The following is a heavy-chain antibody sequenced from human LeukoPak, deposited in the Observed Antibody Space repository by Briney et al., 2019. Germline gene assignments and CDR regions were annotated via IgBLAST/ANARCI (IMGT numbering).Heavy chain of an antibody. J-gene: IGHJ6*03. CDR3: ARVRRNYYYYMDV. CDR2: IIPIFGTA. CDR1: GGTFTSYA. Sequence: ASVKVSCKASGGTFTSYAISWVRQAPGQGLEWMGGIIPIFGTANYAQKFQGRVTITTDESTSTAYMELSSLRSEDTAVYYCARVRRNYYYYMDVWGKGTTVTVSS. V-gene: IGHV1-69*05. D-gene: IGHD1-14*01.